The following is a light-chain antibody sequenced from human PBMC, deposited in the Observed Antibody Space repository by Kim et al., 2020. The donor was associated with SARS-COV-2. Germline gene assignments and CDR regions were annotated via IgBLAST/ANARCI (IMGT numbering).Light chain of an antibody. V-gene: IGLV2-23*02. J-gene: IGLJ2*01. CDR1: SSDVGSYNL. Sequence: QSITISCTGTSSDVGSYNLVSWYQQHPGKDPKLMIYEVSKRPSGVSNRFSGSKSGNTASLTISGLQAEDEADYYCCSYAGSSTSVVFGGGTQLTVL. CDR3: CSYAGSSTSVV. CDR2: EVS.